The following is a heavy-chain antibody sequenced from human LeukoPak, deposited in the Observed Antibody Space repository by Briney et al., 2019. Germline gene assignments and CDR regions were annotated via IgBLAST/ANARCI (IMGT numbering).Heavy chain of an antibody. CDR1: GGTFSSYA. D-gene: IGHD7-27*01. CDR2: IIPILGIA. CDR3: ARRKGQNWGVWRYFDY. J-gene: IGHJ4*02. Sequence: GASVKVSCKASGGTFSSYAISWVRQAPGQGLEWMGRIIPILGIANYAQKFQGRVTITADKSTSTAYMELSSLRSEDTAVYYCARRKGQNWGVWRYFDYWGQGTLVTVSS. V-gene: IGHV1-69*04.